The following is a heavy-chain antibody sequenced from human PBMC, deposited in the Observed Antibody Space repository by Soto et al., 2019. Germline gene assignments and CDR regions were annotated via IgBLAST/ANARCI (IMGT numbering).Heavy chain of an antibody. CDR3: ATKLRVTNYVYYGMDV. CDR2: IGVDGSQE. Sequence: QVQLVESGGGVVQPGRALRLSCAASGFSFNTSGMHWVRQAPGKGLEWVAVIGVDGSQEFYGDSVRGRFTISRDNSKNPLFLQMKSLTPEDTAVYYWATKLRVTNYVYYGMDVWGQGTTVTVSS. CDR1: GFSFNTSG. D-gene: IGHD2-21*02. V-gene: IGHV3-33*03. J-gene: IGHJ6*02.